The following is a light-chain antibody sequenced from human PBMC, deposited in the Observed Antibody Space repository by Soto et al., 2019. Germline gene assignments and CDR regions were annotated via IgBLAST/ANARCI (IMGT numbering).Light chain of an antibody. CDR2: DVS. CDR1: SSDVGAYNY. V-gene: IGLV2-14*01. J-gene: IGLJ1*01. CDR3: STYTSSSTPLYV. Sequence: QSAVTHPASVSGPPGHSIAISCTGSSSDVGAYNYVSWYQQHPGKAPKLMIYDVSNRPSGISNRFSGSKSGNTASLTISGLQAEDEADYYCSTYTSSSTPLYVFGTGTKVTVL.